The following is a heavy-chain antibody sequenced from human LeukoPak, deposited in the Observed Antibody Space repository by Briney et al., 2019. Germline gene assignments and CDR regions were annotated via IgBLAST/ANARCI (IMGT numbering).Heavy chain of an antibody. V-gene: IGHV4-59*01. CDR1: GGAISSYY. CDR2: IYYSGST. J-gene: IGHJ4*02. CDR3: ARGADSSGYYSIFYFDY. D-gene: IGHD3-22*01. Sequence: SETLSLTCTVSGGAISSYYWNWIRQPPGKGLEWIGYIYYSGSTNYNPSLKSRVTISVDTSKNQFSLKLSSVTAADTAVYYCARGADSSGYYSIFYFDYWGQGTLVTVSS.